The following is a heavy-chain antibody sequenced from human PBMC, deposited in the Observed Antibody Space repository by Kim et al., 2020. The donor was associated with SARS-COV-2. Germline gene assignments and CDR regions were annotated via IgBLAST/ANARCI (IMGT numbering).Heavy chain of an antibody. D-gene: IGHD2-2*01. CDR1: GFTFDDYA. J-gene: IGHJ6*02. CDR3: AKGGYCSSTSCYAGPTDYYYGMDV. Sequence: GGSLRLSCAASGFTFDDYAMHWVRQAPGKGLEWVSLISGDGGSTYYADSVKGRFTISRDNSKNSLYLQMNSLRTEDTALYYCAKGGYCSSTSCYAGPTDYYYGMDVWGQGTTVTVSS. V-gene: IGHV3-43*02. CDR2: ISGDGGST.